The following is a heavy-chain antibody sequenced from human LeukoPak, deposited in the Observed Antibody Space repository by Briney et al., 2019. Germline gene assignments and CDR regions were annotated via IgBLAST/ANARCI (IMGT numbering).Heavy chain of an antibody. Sequence: ASVKVSCKASGYTFIGYYMHWVRQAPGQGLEWMGWINPYSGGTNYAQNFQGRVTMTRDTSISTAYMELSRLRSDDTAIYYCARGGIAIFGVAKNWFDPWGQGTLVTVSS. V-gene: IGHV1-2*02. CDR3: ARGGIAIFGVAKNWFDP. D-gene: IGHD3-3*01. CDR2: INPYSGGT. CDR1: GYTFIGYY. J-gene: IGHJ5*02.